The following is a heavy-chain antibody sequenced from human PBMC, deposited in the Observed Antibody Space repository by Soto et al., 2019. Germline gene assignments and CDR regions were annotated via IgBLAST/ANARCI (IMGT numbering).Heavy chain of an antibody. CDR3: ARDGDSSSPFDI. CDR2: INPNSGGT. V-gene: IGHV1-2*02. D-gene: IGHD6-6*01. CDR1: GYTFTGNY. Sequence: QVQLVQSGAEVKKPGASVMVSCKASGYTFTGNYMHWVRQAPGQGLEWMGWINPNSGGTNYAQKFQGRVTVTRDTSISTAYMELCRLRSDDTAVYYCARDGDSSSPFDIWGQGTMVTVSS. J-gene: IGHJ3*02.